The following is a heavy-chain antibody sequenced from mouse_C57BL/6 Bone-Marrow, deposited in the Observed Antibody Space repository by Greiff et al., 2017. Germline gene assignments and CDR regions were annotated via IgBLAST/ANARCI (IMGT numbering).Heavy chain of an antibody. Sequence: EVKLMESGGGLVKPGGSLKLSCAASGFTFSGYGMHWVRQAPGKGLEWVGYISSGSSTIDYADTVKGRVTISRDKAKNTLFLQMTSLRSEDTAMYDCARSLKYTGSRHHQDFDVWGTGTTVTVSS. V-gene: IGHV5-17*01. J-gene: IGHJ1*03. D-gene: IGHD1-1*01. CDR1: GFTFSGYG. CDR2: ISSGSSTI. CDR3: ARSLKYTGSRHHQDFDV.